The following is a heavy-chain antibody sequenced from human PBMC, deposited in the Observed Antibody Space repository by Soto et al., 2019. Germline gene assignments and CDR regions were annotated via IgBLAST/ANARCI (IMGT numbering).Heavy chain of an antibody. CDR2: ISGSGDTK. V-gene: IGHV3-48*02. CDR3: AKYCSSDVCFDY. J-gene: IGHJ4*02. CDR1: GFTFSSCS. Sequence: GGSLRLSCASSGFTFSSCSMNWVRQAPGKGLEWVSYISGSGDTKYYADSVKGRFTISRDNAKNSLYLQMSSLRDEDTAVYYCAKYCSSDVCFDYWGQGTLVTVSS. D-gene: IGHD2-8*01.